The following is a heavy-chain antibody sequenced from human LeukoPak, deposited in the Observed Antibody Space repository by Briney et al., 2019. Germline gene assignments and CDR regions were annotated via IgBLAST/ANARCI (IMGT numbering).Heavy chain of an antibody. J-gene: IGHJ1*01. CDR2: ISYSGST. D-gene: IGHD5/OR15-5a*01. V-gene: IGHV4-59*02. CDR3: ARDNARGGSFSDYLRYFQH. Sequence: SETLSLTCTVSGGSGSSDSWSWIRQPPGQGLEWIGYISYSGSTSYNPSLKSRVTISVDTSKNQFSLKLSSVTTADTAVYYCARDNARGGSFSDYLRYFQHWGQGTLVTVSS. CDR1: GGSGSSDS.